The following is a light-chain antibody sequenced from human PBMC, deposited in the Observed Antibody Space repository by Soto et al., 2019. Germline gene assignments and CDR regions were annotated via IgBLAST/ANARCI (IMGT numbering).Light chain of an antibody. CDR2: EVS. CDR1: ISDVGDYNS. V-gene: IGLV2-14*01. CDR3: SSYTSSRTYV. Sequence: QSVLTQPASLSGSPGQSITISCTGTISDVGDYNSVSWYQQHPGKAPKLMIYEVSNRPSGVSNRFSGSKSGNTASLTISGLQAEDAADYYCSSYTSSRTYVFGTGTKVPS. J-gene: IGLJ1*01.